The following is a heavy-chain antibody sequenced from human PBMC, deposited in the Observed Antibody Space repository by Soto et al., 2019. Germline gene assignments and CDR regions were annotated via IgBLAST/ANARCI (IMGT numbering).Heavy chain of an antibody. CDR3: AMPSGSYYPY. CDR1: GFSFSGYP. J-gene: IGHJ4*02. CDR2: ISFDGTNK. Sequence: QVQLVESGGGVVQPGRSLRLSCAASGFSFSGYPMHWVRQTPGKGLEWVALISFDGTNKYYVDSVKGRFTISRDNSRNTLFLQMNSLRADDTSLYYCAMPSGSYYPYWGQGTLVTVSS. V-gene: IGHV3-30-3*01. D-gene: IGHD1-26*01.